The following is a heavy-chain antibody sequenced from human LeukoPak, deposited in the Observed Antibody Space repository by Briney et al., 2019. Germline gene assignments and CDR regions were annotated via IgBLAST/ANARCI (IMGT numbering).Heavy chain of an antibody. CDR3: ARDPTIFGVPYYMDV. Sequence: PGGSLRLSCAASGFTFSSYWMSWVRQAPGKGLEWVANIKQDGSEKYYVDSVKGRFTISRDNAKNSLYLQMNSLRAEDTAVYYCARDPTIFGVPYYMDVWGKGTTVTVSS. D-gene: IGHD3-3*01. J-gene: IGHJ6*03. V-gene: IGHV3-7*01. CDR2: IKQDGSEK. CDR1: GFTFSSYW.